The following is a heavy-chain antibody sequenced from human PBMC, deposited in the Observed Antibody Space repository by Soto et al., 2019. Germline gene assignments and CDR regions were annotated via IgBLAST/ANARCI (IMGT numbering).Heavy chain of an antibody. D-gene: IGHD1-1*01. Sequence: QVQLVESGGGVVQPGRSLRLSCAASGFTFSTYGIHWVRQAPGKGLEWVAVIWYAVSNKYYAGSVKGRFTISRDNSKNPPDPPIDRLGAEGPAGYSCAGGTGHLDYRGQGTLVTVSS. CDR3: AGGTGHLDY. CDR2: IWYAVSNK. V-gene: IGHV3-33*01. J-gene: IGHJ4*02. CDR1: GFTFSTYG.